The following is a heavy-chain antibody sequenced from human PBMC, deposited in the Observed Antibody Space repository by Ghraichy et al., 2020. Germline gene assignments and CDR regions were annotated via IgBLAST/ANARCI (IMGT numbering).Heavy chain of an antibody. CDR1: GGSFSGYY. V-gene: IGHV4-34*01. Sequence: GSLRLSCAVYGGSFSGYYWSWIRQPPGKGLEWIGEINHSGSTNYNPSLKSRVTISVDTSKNQFSLKLSSVTAADTAVYYCARVGKYCSGGSCYSVEYNWFDPWGQGTLVTVSS. CDR3: ARVGKYCSGGSCYSVEYNWFDP. CDR2: INHSGST. J-gene: IGHJ5*02. D-gene: IGHD2-15*01.